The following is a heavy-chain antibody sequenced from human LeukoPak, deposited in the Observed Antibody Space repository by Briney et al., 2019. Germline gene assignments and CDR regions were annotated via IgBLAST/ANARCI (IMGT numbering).Heavy chain of an antibody. V-gene: IGHV3-11*01. J-gene: IGHJ4*02. CDR1: GFTFSDYY. CDR3: ARKRNPATYSSSWYADEAYFDY. Sequence: PGGSLRLSCAASGFTFSDYYMSWIRQAPGKGLEWVSYISGSGTTIYYADSVKGRFTISRDNAKNSLYLQMNSLRAEDTALYYCARKRNPATYSSSWYADEAYFDYWGQGTLVTVSS. D-gene: IGHD6-13*01. CDR2: ISGSGTTI.